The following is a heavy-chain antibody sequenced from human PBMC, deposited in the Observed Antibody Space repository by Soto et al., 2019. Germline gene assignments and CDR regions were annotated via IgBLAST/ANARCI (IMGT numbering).Heavy chain of an antibody. CDR1: GASIRSGGYY. CDR3: ARIERASIK. J-gene: IGHJ4*02. V-gene: IGHV4-31*03. Sequence: PSETLSLTCSVSGASIRSGGYYWSWLRQSPGKGLEWIGHIYYTGSTFYSPSLKSRLTISLDTSKNQFSLDLRSVTAADTAMYYCARIERASIKWGRGTLVTVYS. CDR2: IYYTGST.